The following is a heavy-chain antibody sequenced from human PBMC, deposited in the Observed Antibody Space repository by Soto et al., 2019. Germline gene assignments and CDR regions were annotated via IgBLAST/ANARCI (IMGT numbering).Heavy chain of an antibody. J-gene: IGHJ4*02. CDR2: IYPGDSNT. V-gene: IGHV5-51*01. D-gene: IGHD2-2*01. CDR1: GYSFTSYW. CDR3: ATGAHYCSSTSCPAY. Sequence: GESLKISCKGSGYSFTSYWIGWVRQMPGKGLEWMGIIYPGDSNTRYSPSLQGQVTISADKSISTAYLQWSSLKASDTAMYYCATGAHYCSSTSCPAYWGQGTLVTVSS.